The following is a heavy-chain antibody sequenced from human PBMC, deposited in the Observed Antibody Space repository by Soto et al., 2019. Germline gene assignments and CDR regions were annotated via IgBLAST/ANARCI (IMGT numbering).Heavy chain of an antibody. Sequence: QITLKESGPTLLKPTQTLTLTCTFSGFSITTGGVVVGWFRQPPGRALDWVALVYWNDDQRYNPSLKDRLTITRDTSKNQVVLTMTNMDPVDTATYFCPHDMTPVNTGYFSYWGQGSVVTVSS. D-gene: IGHD4-17*01. J-gene: IGHJ4*02. V-gene: IGHV2-5*01. CDR2: VYWNDDQ. CDR3: PHDMTPVNTGYFSY. CDR1: GFSITTGGVV.